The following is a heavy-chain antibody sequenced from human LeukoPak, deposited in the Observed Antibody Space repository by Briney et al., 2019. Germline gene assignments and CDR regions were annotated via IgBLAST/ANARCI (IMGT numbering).Heavy chain of an antibody. CDR3: AGTTVTTGTYDY. CDR2: IFTSGNT. CDR1: GGSISSHS. Sequence: PSETLSLTCTVSGGSISSHSWSWIRQPAGKGLEWIGRIFTSGNTYYNPSLKSRVIISVDTSKNQFSLKLSSVTAADTAVYYCAGTTVTTGTYDYWGQGTLVTVSS. J-gene: IGHJ4*02. D-gene: IGHD4-17*01. V-gene: IGHV4-4*07.